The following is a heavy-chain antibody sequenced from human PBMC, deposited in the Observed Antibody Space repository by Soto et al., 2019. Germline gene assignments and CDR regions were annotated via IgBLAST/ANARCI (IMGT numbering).Heavy chain of an antibody. CDR1: GFTFSSYD. CDR3: ARVFPHYYDSSGYDY. CDR2: IGTAGDT. V-gene: IGHV3-13*04. Sequence: LRLSCAASGFTFSSYDMHWVRQATGKGLEWVSAIGTAGDTYYPGSVKGRFTISRENAKNSLYLQMNSLRAGDTAVYYCARVFPHYYDSSGYDYWGQGTLVTVSS. D-gene: IGHD3-22*01. J-gene: IGHJ4*02.